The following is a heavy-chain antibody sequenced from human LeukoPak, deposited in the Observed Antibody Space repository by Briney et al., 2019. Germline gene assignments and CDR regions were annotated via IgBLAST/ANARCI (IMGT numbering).Heavy chain of an antibody. Sequence: PGGSLRLSCAASGFTFSDHYMDWVRQAPGKGLEWVGRTRNKANSYTTEYAASVKGRFTISRDDSKNSLYLQMNSLKTEDTAVYYCASTSDYGDYVGWFDPWGQGTLVTVSS. CDR1: GFTFSDHY. CDR3: ASTSDYGDYVGWFDP. J-gene: IGHJ5*02. V-gene: IGHV3-72*01. CDR2: TRNKANSYTT. D-gene: IGHD4-17*01.